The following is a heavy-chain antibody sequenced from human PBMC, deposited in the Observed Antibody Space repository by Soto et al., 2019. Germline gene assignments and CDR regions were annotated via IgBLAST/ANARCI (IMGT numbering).Heavy chain of an antibody. D-gene: IGHD2-15*01. CDR2: INHSGST. Sequence: SETLSLTCAVYGGSFSGYYWSWIRQPPGKGLEWIGEINHSGSTNYNPSLKSRVTISVDTSKNQFSLKLSSVTAADTAVYYCARVPGSRTVAATRSFDYWGQGTLVTVSS. V-gene: IGHV4-34*01. CDR1: GGSFSGYY. J-gene: IGHJ4*02. CDR3: ARVPGSRTVAATRSFDY.